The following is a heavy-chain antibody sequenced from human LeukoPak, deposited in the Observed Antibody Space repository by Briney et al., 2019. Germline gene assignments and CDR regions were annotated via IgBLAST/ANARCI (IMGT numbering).Heavy chain of an antibody. Sequence: ASVKVSCKASGYTFTSYYLHWVRQAPGQGLEWMGIIDPSGGSTNYAQKFQGRVTMTEDTSTDTAYMELSSLRSEDTAVYYCATLAQWLVDFGSGNWFDPWGQGTLVTVSS. CDR1: GYTFTSYY. CDR2: IDPSGGST. V-gene: IGHV1-46*01. J-gene: IGHJ5*02. CDR3: ATLAQWLVDFGSGNWFDP. D-gene: IGHD6-19*01.